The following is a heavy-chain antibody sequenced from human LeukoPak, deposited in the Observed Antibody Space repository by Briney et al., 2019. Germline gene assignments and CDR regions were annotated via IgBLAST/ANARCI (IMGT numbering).Heavy chain of an antibody. D-gene: IGHD3-22*01. Sequence: GESLKISCKGSGYSFTSYWIGWVRQMPGKGLEWMVIIYPGDSDTRYSPSFQGQVNISADKSISTAYLQWSSLKASDTAMYYCARHSYYYDSSGYYGYWGQGTLVTVSS. CDR2: IYPGDSDT. J-gene: IGHJ4*02. V-gene: IGHV5-51*01. CDR3: ARHSYYYDSSGYYGY. CDR1: GYSFTSYW.